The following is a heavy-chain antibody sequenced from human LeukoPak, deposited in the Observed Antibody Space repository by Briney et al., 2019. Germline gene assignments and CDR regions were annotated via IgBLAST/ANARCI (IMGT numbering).Heavy chain of an antibody. J-gene: IGHJ4*02. Sequence: PSGTLSLTCAVSGVSISSNLWWTWVRQPPGKGLEWIAEIHHSGSINYNPSLKSRVTISVDKAKNQFSLNLNSVTAADTAVYYCARGGDRSFDYWGQGSLVTVSS. D-gene: IGHD3-10*01. CDR2: IHHSGSI. CDR3: ARGGDRSFDY. V-gene: IGHV4-4*02. CDR1: GVSISSNLW.